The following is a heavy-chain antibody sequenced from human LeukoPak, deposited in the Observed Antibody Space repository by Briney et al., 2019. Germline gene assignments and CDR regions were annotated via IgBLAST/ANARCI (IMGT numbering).Heavy chain of an antibody. V-gene: IGHV3-53*01. Sequence: QSGGSLRLSCAASGFTVSSNYMSWVRQAPGKGLEWVSVIYSGGSTYYADSVKGRFTISRDNSKNTLYLQMNSLRAEDTAVYYCARGWEVPDFWSGPLYYYYGMDVWGQGTTVTVSS. CDR3: ARGWEVPDFWSGPLYYYYGMDV. J-gene: IGHJ6*02. CDR1: GFTVSSNY. D-gene: IGHD3-3*01. CDR2: IYSGGST.